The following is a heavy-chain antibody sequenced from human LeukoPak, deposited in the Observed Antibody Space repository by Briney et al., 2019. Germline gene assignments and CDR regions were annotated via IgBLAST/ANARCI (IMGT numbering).Heavy chain of an antibody. J-gene: IGHJ4*02. D-gene: IGHD6-13*01. CDR2: INPNSGGT. V-gene: IGHV1-2*02. Sequence: GASVKVSCKASGYTFTGYYMHWVRQAPGQGLEWMGWINPNSGGTNYAQKFQGRVTMTRDTSISTAYMELSRLRSDDTAVYYCARAARIAAASSSPFGYWGQGTLVTVSS. CDR3: ARAARIAAASSSPFGY. CDR1: GYTFTGYY.